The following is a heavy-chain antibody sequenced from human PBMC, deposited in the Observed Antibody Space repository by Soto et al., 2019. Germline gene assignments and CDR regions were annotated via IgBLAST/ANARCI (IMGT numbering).Heavy chain of an antibody. J-gene: IGHJ3*02. D-gene: IGHD2-2*01. CDR3: ARGGYCSSTSCYQKYSFDI. CDR2: ISSSSSTI. V-gene: IGHV3-48*01. Sequence: PGGSLRLSCAASGFTFSSYSMNWVRQAPGKGLEWVSYISSSSSTIYYADSVKGRFTISRDNAKNSLYLQMNSLRAEDTAVYYWARGGYCSSTSCYQKYSFDIWGKGTMVTVS. CDR1: GFTFSSYS.